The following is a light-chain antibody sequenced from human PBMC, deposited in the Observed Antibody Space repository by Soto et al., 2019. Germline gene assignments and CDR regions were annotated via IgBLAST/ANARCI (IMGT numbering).Light chain of an antibody. J-gene: IGKJ1*01. CDR3: QQYGDLPWT. Sequence: ALTQSPGTLSSSPGERATLSCRPSQAVSSNYLAWYQQKPGQAPRLLISGASGRATGVPDRFSGSGSGTEFTLTIDRLESEDFAVYFCQQYGDLPWTFGQGTKVDIK. CDR1: QAVSSNY. V-gene: IGKV3-20*01. CDR2: GAS.